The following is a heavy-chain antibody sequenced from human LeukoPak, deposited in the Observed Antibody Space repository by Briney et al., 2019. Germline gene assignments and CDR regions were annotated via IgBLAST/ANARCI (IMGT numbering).Heavy chain of an antibody. J-gene: IGHJ4*02. CDR3: AGGYCSGGSCSQIDY. D-gene: IGHD2-15*01. CDR2: IYTSEST. V-gene: IGHV4-4*07. CDR1: GGSISSYY. Sequence: SETLSLTCTVSGGSISSYYWSWIRQPAGKGLEWIGRIYTSESTNYNPSLKSRVTMSVDTSKNQFSLKLISVTAADPAVYYFAGGYCSGGSCSQIDYWGQGTLVTVSS.